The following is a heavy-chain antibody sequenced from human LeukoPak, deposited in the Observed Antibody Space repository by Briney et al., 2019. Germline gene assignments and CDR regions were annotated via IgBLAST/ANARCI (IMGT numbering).Heavy chain of an antibody. D-gene: IGHD3-22*01. CDR1: GFTFSDYY. CDR2: ISSSGSTI. Sequence: GGSLRLSCAASGFTFSDYYMSWIRQAPGKGLEWVSYISSSGSTICYADSVKGRFTISRDNAKNSLYLQMNSLRAEDTAVYYCAREVYYYDSSGYYYFDYWGQGTLVTVSS. CDR3: AREVYYYDSSGYYYFDY. J-gene: IGHJ4*02. V-gene: IGHV3-11*04.